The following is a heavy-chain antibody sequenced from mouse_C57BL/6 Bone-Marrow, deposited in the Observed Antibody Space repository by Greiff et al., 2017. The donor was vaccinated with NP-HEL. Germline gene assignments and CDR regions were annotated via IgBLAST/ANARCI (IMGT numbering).Heavy chain of an antibody. CDR1: GYTFTSYT. J-gene: IGHJ2*01. V-gene: IGHV1-4*01. D-gene: IGHD1-1*01. CDR2: INPSSGYT. CDR3: ATRTVVEY. Sequence: VQLQESGAELARPGASVKMSCKASGYTFTSYTMHWVKQRPGQGLEWIGYINPSSGYTKYNQKFKDKATLTADKSSSTAYMQLSSLTSEDSAVYYCATRTVVEYWGQGTTLTVSS.